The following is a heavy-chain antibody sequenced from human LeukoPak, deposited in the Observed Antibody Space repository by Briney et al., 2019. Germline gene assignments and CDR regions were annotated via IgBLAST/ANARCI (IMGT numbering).Heavy chain of an antibody. D-gene: IGHD5-12*01. CDR2: TYHSGST. Sequence: SETLSLTCTLSGGSISTYYWSWIRQPPGKGLEWIGYTYHSGSTNYNPSLKSRVIISVDTSKNQFSLKLSSVTAADTAVYYCARGGGYASPIGYWGQGALVTVSS. CDR1: GGSISTYY. V-gene: IGHV4-59*01. CDR3: ARGGGYASPIGY. J-gene: IGHJ4*02.